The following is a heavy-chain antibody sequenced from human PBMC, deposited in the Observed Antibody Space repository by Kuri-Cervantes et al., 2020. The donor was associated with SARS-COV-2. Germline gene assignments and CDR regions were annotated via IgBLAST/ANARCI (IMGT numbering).Heavy chain of an antibody. CDR2: INPDGSYT. Sequence: GGSLRLSCAASGFTFSGHWIHWVRQAPGKGRVGVSRINPDGSYTNNADSVKGRFTLSRDNAKNMLFLQMNSLRAEDTAVYYCVRDGDHWNFDYWGQGTLVTVSS. J-gene: IGHJ4*02. V-gene: IGHV3-74*01. CDR1: GFTFSGHW. D-gene: IGHD1-1*01. CDR3: VRDGDHWNFDY.